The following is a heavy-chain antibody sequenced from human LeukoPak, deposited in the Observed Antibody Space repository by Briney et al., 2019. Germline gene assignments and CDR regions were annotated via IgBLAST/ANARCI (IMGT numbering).Heavy chain of an antibody. V-gene: IGHV2-5*01. CDR1: GFSLSTSGVG. J-gene: IGHJ1*01. Sequence: SGPTLVNPTQTLTLTCTFSGFSLSTSGVGVGWIRQPPGKALEWLALIYWNDDKRYSPSLKSRLTITKDTSKNQVVLTMTNMDPVDTATYYCAHRLFGTKNWGIVVVVAAFPRSSYLGGPPRDRNRYYLYFQHWGQGTLVTVSS. CDR3: AHRLFGTKNWGIVVVVAAFPRSSYLGGPPRDRNRYYLYFQH. CDR2: IYWNDDK. D-gene: IGHD2-15*01.